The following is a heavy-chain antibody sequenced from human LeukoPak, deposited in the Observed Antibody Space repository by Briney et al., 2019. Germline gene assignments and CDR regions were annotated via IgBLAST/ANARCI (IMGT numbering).Heavy chain of an antibody. CDR1: GFTFSVAA. CDR2: IGASGEST. J-gene: IGHJ3*01. V-gene: IGHV3-23*01. CDR3: ARDIEIST. D-gene: IGHD1-26*01. Sequence: GGSLRLSCAASGFTFSVAAMTWVRQAPGKGLEWVSLIGASGESTYYADSVKGRFTISRDNSKDTLYLQMNSLRPEDTAIYYCARDIEISTWGLGTMVTVSS.